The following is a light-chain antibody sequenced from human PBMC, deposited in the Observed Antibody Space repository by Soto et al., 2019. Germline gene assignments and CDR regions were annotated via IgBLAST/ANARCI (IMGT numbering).Light chain of an antibody. J-gene: IGKJ4*01. CDR3: QQSYDTPLT. Sequence: DMEMTQSPSSLSSSLGDRVTITCRASQSISNYLNWYQHKPGKVPKLLIYAASSLQSGVPTRFSGSGSGTDFTLTINSLQPEDFATYYCQQSYDTPLTFGGGTKMEIK. CDR1: QSISNY. CDR2: AAS. V-gene: IGKV1-39*01.